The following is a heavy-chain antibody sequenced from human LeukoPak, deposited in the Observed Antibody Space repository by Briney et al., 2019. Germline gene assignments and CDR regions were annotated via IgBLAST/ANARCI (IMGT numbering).Heavy chain of an antibody. Sequence: GGSLRLSCAASGFTFSNACMSWVRQAPGKGLEWVGRIKSKTDGATTDYSAPVKGRFTISRDDSKNTLYLQMNSLKTEDTAVYYCTTDLPMVITMVGGVKPYFEYWGQGSLVTVS. V-gene: IGHV3-15*01. J-gene: IGHJ4*02. CDR1: GFTFSNAC. D-gene: IGHD3-10*01. CDR2: IKSKTDGATT. CDR3: TTDLPMVITMVGGVKPYFEY.